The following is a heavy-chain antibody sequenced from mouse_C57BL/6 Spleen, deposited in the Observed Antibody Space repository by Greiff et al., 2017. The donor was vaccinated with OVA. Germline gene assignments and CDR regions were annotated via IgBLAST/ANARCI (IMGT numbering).Heavy chain of an antibody. CDR2: LLPGSGST. CDR3: SRLYDGYGRFDY. V-gene: IGHV1-9*01. D-gene: IGHD2-3*01. Sequence: VQLQQSGAELMKPGASVKLSCQATGYTFTGYWIEWVKQRPGHGLEWIGELLPGSGSTNSNEKFKGKATFTADTSANTAYLQRSSLTTEDSAIYYGSRLYDGYGRFDYWGKGTTLTVSS. J-gene: IGHJ2*01. CDR1: GYTFTGYW.